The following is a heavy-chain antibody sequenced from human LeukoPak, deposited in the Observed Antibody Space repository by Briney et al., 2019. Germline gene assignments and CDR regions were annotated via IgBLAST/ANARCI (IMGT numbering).Heavy chain of an antibody. J-gene: IGHJ5*02. D-gene: IGHD3-22*01. V-gene: IGHV4-61*01. CDR2: VYYSGSGST. CDR1: GDSVSSGTYY. CDR3: ARNGYSAGSGYYWFGH. Sequence: SETLSLTCAVSGDSVSSGTYYWSWIRQPPGKGLEWIGYVYYSGSGSTRYNPSLNSRVAISVDTSQNQCSLKLSSVTPADTAVYYCARNGYSAGSGYYWFGHWGHGILVTVSS.